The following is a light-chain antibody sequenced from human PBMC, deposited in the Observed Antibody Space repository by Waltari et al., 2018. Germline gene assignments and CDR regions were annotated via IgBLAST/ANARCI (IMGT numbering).Light chain of an antibody. CDR3: QQYYSLPWA. CDR2: WAS. J-gene: IGKJ1*01. Sequence: DIVMTQSPDSLAVSLGERATINCKSSQSVLFNFNNKDYLGWYQHKPGRAPKPLIYWASTRESGVPDRFSGSGSGTDFNLTISSLQAEVVAVYYCQQYYSLPWAFGQGTKVEIK. CDR1: QSVLFNFNNKDY. V-gene: IGKV4-1*01.